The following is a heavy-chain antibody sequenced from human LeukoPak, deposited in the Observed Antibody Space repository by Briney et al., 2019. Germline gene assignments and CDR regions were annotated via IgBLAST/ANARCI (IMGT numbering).Heavy chain of an antibody. V-gene: IGHV4-39*01. Sequence: SETLSLTCTVSGGSISSSSYYWGWIRQPPGKGLEWIGSIYYSGSTYYNPSLKSRVTISVDTSKNQFSLKLSSVTAADTAVYYCASAGGYYDSSADAFDIWGQGTMVTVSS. CDR3: ASAGGYYDSSADAFDI. CDR1: GGSISSSSYY. CDR2: IYYSGST. J-gene: IGHJ3*02. D-gene: IGHD3-22*01.